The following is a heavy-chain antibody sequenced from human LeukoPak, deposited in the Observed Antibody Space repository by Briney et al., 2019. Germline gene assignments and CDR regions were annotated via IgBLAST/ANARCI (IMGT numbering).Heavy chain of an antibody. Sequence: GGSLRLSCAASGFTFSSYRMNWVRQAPGKGLEWVSSISSSSSYIYYADSVKSRFTISRDNAKNSLYLQMNSLRAEDTAVYYCARGPLAVAGAFDIWGQGTMVTVSS. V-gene: IGHV3-21*01. CDR2: ISSSSSYI. CDR3: ARGPLAVAGAFDI. D-gene: IGHD6-19*01. CDR1: GFTFSSYR. J-gene: IGHJ3*02.